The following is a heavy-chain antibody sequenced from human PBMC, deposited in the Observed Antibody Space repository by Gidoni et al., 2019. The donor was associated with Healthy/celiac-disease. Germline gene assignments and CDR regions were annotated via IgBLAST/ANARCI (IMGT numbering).Heavy chain of an antibody. CDR1: GFTFSSYD. CDR2: IGTAGDP. CDR3: ARIHYYYGMDV. Sequence: EVQLVESGGGLVPPGGSLRLSCSASGFTFSSYDMHWVSQATGKGLEWVSAIGTAGDPYYPGSVKGRFTISRENAKNSLYLQMNSLRAGDTAVYYCARIHYYYGMDVWGQGTTVTVSS. J-gene: IGHJ6*02. V-gene: IGHV3-13*05.